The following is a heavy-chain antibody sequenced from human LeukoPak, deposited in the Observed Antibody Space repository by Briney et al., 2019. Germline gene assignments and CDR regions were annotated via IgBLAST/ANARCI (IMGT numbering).Heavy chain of an antibody. V-gene: IGHV3-74*01. J-gene: IGHJ4*02. CDR3: ASASSHRIAAGGDY. CDR1: GFSFSSYW. D-gene: IGHD6-13*01. Sequence: GGSLRLSCAASGFSFSSYWMHWVRQAPGKGLVWVSRINSDGSRTNSADSATGRFTISRDNAKNMMYLQMNSLRAEDTAVYYCASASSHRIAAGGDYWGQGTLVTVSS. CDR2: INSDGSRT.